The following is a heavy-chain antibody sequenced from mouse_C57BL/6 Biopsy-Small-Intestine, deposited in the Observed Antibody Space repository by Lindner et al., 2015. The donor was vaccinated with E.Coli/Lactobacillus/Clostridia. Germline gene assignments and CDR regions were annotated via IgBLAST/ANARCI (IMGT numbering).Heavy chain of an antibody. CDR1: GYTFTSYG. J-gene: IGHJ1*03. CDR2: IYPRSGNT. V-gene: IGHV1-81*01. D-gene: IGHD1-1*02. CDR3: ARSDYYSSGYFDV. Sequence: VQLQESGAELARPGASVKLSCKASGYTFTSYGISWVKQRTGQGLEWIGEIYPRSGNTYYNEKFKGKATLTADKSSSTAYMELRSLTSEDSAVYFCARSDYYSSGYFDVWGTGTTVTVSS.